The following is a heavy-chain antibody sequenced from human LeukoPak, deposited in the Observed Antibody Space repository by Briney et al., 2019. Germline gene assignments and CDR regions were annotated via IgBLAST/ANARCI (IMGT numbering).Heavy chain of an antibody. J-gene: IGHJ4*02. Sequence: SETLSLTCTVSGDSISSGDYYWSWIRQPAGKGLEWIGRISSSGSTNYNPSLKSRVTISVDTSKNQFSLKLSSVTAADTAVYYCARALFSSGWYMAPRFFDYWGQGTLVTVSS. CDR3: ARALFSSGWYMAPRFFDY. CDR2: ISSSGST. V-gene: IGHV4-61*02. D-gene: IGHD6-19*01. CDR1: GDSISSGDYY.